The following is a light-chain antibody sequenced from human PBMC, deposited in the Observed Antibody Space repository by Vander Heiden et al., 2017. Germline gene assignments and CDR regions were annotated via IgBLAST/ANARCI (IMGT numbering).Light chain of an antibody. V-gene: IGKV1-39*01. CDR1: QSISSY. J-gene: IGKJ4*01. CDR3: QQSYSTPPGLT. CDR2: AAS. Sequence: DIQMTQSPSSLSASVGDSVTITCRASQSISSYLNWYQQKPGKAPKLLIYAASSLQSGVPSRFSGSGSGTDFTLTISSLQPEDFATYYCQQSYSTPPGLTFGGGTKVEIK.